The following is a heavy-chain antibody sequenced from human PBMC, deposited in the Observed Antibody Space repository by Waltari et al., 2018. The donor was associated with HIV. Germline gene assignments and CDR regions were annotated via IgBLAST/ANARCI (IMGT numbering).Heavy chain of an antibody. CDR1: GYTFTSYY. Sequence: QVQLVQSGAEVKKPGASVKVSCKASGYTFTSYYMHWVRQAPGQGLEWMGIINPSGGSTSYAQKFQGRVTMTRDTSTSTVYMELSSLRSEDTAVYYCAREELHTHNERIFDYWGQGTLVTVSS. J-gene: IGHJ4*02. D-gene: IGHD1-1*01. CDR3: AREELHTHNERIFDY. CDR2: INPSGGST. V-gene: IGHV1-46*01.